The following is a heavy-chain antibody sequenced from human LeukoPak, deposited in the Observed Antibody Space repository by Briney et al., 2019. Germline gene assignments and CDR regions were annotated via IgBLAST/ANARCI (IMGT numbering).Heavy chain of an antibody. CDR1: GFTFDDYA. CDR3: AKSPGYSSSWYDY. CDR2: TNWDGGRT. J-gene: IGHJ4*02. D-gene: IGHD6-13*01. V-gene: IGHV3-20*04. Sequence: GGSLRLSCAASGFTFDDYAMSWVRQTPGKGLEWVSGTNWDGGRTGYADSVKGRFTISRDNAKNSLYLQMNSLRAEDTAVYYCAKSPGYSSSWYDYWGQGTLVTVSS.